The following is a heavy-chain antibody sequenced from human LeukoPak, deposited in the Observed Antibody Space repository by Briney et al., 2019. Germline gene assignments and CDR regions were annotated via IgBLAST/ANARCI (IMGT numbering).Heavy chain of an antibody. D-gene: IGHD4-17*01. Sequence: PSETLSLTCAVYGGSFSGYYWSWIRQPPGKGLEWIGEINHSGSTNYNPSLKSRVTISVDTSKNQFSLKLSSVTAADTAAYYCARGRTRFTVTTSPIYYWGQGTLVTVSS. CDR3: ARGRTRFTVTTSPIYY. V-gene: IGHV4-34*01. J-gene: IGHJ4*02. CDR1: GGSFSGYY. CDR2: INHSGST.